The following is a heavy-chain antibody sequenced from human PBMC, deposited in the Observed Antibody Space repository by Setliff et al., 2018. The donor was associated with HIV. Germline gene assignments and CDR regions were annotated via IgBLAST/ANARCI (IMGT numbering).Heavy chain of an antibody. CDR3: ARPQGDFWSGYHDAFDI. Sequence: GESLKISCKGSGYSFTSYWIGWVRQMPGKGLEWMGIIYPGDSDTRYSPSFQGQVTISADKSISTAYLQWSSLKASDSAMYYCARPQGDFWSGYHDAFDIWGQGTMVTVSS. D-gene: IGHD3-3*01. V-gene: IGHV5-51*01. CDR1: GYSFTSYW. CDR2: IYPGDSDT. J-gene: IGHJ3*02.